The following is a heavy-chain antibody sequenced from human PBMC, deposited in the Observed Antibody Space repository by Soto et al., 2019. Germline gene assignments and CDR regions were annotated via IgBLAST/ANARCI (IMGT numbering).Heavy chain of an antibody. D-gene: IGHD6-19*01. CDR3: ARVSGSGWGSGAFDI. V-gene: IGHV6-1*01. CDR2: TYYRSKWYN. CDR1: GDSASSNSAA. J-gene: IGHJ3*02. Sequence: SQTLSLTCAISGDSASSNSAAWNWIRQSPSRGLEWLGRTYYRSKWYNDYAVSVKSRITINPDTSNNQFSLQLNSVTPEDTGVYYCARVSGSGWGSGAFDIWGQGTMVTVSS.